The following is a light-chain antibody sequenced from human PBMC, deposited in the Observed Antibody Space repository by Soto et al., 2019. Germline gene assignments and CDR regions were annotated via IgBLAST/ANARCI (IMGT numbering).Light chain of an antibody. CDR2: DAS. Sequence: EIVLTQSPATLYMSPGERATLSCRASQSVSSYLAWYQQKPGQAPRLLISDASNRATGIPVRFSGSGSGTDFTLTISSLEAEDSAVYYCQQRSNWPSITVGQGTRLEIK. J-gene: IGKJ5*01. CDR1: QSVSSY. CDR3: QQRSNWPSIT. V-gene: IGKV3-11*01.